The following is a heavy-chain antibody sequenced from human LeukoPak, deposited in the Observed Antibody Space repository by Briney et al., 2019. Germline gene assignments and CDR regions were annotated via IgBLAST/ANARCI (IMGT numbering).Heavy chain of an antibody. V-gene: IGHV4-4*07. CDR2: IYTSGST. J-gene: IGHJ4*02. CDR3: ARDVAVYCGGYCYAL. CDR1: GGSISSYY. Sequence: PSETLSLTCTVSGGSISSYYWTWIRQPAGKGLEWIGRIYTSGSTNYNPSLKSRVTMSVDTSKNQFSLKLSSVTAADTAVYYCARDVAVYCGGYCYALWGQGTLVTVSS. D-gene: IGHD2-21*02.